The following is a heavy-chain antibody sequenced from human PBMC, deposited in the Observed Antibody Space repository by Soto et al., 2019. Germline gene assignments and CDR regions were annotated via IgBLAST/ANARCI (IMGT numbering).Heavy chain of an antibody. Sequence: SETLSLTCAVYGGSFSGYYWSWIRQPPGKGLEWIGEINHSGSTNYNPSLKSRVTISVDTSKNQFSLKLSSVTAADTAVYYCARHDSSGYYYVGYYFDYWGQGTLVTVST. D-gene: IGHD3-22*01. V-gene: IGHV4-34*01. CDR1: GGSFSGYY. CDR2: INHSGST. J-gene: IGHJ4*02. CDR3: ARHDSSGYYYVGYYFDY.